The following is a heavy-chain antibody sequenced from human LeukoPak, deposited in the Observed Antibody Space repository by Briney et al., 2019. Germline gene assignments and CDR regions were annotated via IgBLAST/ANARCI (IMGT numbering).Heavy chain of an antibody. CDR1: GFTFSSYS. V-gene: IGHV3-21*01. CDR2: ISSSSSYI. Sequence: PGGSLRLSCAASGFTFSSYSMNWVRQAPGKGLEWVSSISSSSSYIYYADSVKGRFTISRDNAKNSLYLQMNSLRAEDTAVYYCARDTWKLSIYHGKDGLGQGTTGTGSS. D-gene: IGHD3-16*02. J-gene: IGHJ6*02. CDR3: ARDTWKLSIYHGKDG.